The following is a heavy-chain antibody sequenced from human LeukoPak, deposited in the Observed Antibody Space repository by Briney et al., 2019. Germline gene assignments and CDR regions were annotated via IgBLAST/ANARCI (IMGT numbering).Heavy chain of an antibody. CDR3: ARHVSDGSGTFYLPFHY. V-gene: IGHV4-39*01. Sequence: ETVSLPCTVWVGSIRNSGDFGPWIPQPAGGGREWIGRLCQGGITCYNRAVKSQLTICVDTAKDQFSLKLSSVTAADTAVYYCARHVSDGSGTFYLPFHYWGQGTLVTVSS. CDR1: VGSIRNSGDF. CDR2: LCQGGIT. J-gene: IGHJ4*02. D-gene: IGHD3-10*01.